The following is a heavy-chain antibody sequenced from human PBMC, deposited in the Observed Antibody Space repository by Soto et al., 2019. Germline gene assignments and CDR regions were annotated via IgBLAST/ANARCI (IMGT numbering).Heavy chain of an antibody. Sequence: QVQLVQSGAEVKKPGSSVKVSCKASGGTFNDYAINWVRQAPGPGLELMGGIIPIFDTTNYAQKFQGRVTITADESTDTVYMELSSLRSEDTAVYYCAGGPVEMATISYCDSWGQGTLVTVSS. J-gene: IGHJ4*02. CDR3: AGGPVEMATISYCDS. D-gene: IGHD5-12*01. V-gene: IGHV1-69*12. CDR2: IIPIFDTT. CDR1: GGTFNDYA.